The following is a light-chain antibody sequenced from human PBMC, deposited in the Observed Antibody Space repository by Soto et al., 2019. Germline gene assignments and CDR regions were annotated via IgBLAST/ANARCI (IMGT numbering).Light chain of an antibody. Sequence: EIVLTQSPATLSVSPGESATLSCRASQSVSSYLAWYQQKPGQAPRLLIYGASTRATGIPARFSGSGSVTEFTLTISSLQSEDFAVYYCQQYNNWPPLTFGGGTKVEIK. CDR1: QSVSSY. V-gene: IGKV3-15*01. CDR2: GAS. J-gene: IGKJ4*01. CDR3: QQYNNWPPLT.